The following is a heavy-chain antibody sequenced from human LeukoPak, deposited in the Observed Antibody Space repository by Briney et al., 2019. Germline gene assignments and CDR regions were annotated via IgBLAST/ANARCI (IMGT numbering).Heavy chain of an antibody. Sequence: SETLSLTCTVSGGSISTSSYYWSWIRQPPGKGLEWIGYIYYSGSTNYNPSLKSRVTISVDTSKNQFSLKLSSVTAADTAVYYCAGPSVAYWGQGTLVTVSS. V-gene: IGHV4-61*01. J-gene: IGHJ4*02. D-gene: IGHD2-15*01. CDR1: GGSISTSSYY. CDR3: AGPSVAY. CDR2: IYYSGST.